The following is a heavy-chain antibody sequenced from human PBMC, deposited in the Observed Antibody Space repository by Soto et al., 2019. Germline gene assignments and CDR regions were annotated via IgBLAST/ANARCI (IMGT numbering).Heavy chain of an antibody. Sequence: SGPTLVNPTQTLTLTCTFSGFSLSTSGMRVSWIRQPPGKALEWLARIDWDDDKFYSTSLRTRLTISKDTSKNQVVLTMTNMDPVDTATHYCERIWLHDAFDIWGQGTMVTVSS. CDR2: IDWDDDK. V-gene: IGHV2-70*04. D-gene: IGHD6-19*01. CDR3: ERIWLHDAFDI. J-gene: IGHJ3*02. CDR1: GFSLSTSGMR.